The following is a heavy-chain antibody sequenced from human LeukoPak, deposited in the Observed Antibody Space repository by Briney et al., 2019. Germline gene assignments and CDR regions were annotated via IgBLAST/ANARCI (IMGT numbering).Heavy chain of an antibody. V-gene: IGHV1-46*01. Sequence: ASVKVSCKASGYTFTNYYIHWVRQAPGQGLDWMGTINPSVGTTRSAQGRVTLTRDTSTNTVYMELSTLRSEDTAVYYCARSPSRITIFGVVTSSNFDYWGQGTLVTVSS. J-gene: IGHJ4*02. CDR3: ARSPSRITIFGVVTSSNFDY. CDR1: GYTFTNYY. D-gene: IGHD3-3*01. CDR2: INPSVGTT.